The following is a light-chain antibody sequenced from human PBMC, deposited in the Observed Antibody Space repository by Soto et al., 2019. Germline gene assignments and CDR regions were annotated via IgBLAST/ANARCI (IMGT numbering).Light chain of an antibody. V-gene: IGKV1-9*01. Sequence: DIQLTQSPSFLSASVGDRVTITCRASQGITNDLAWYQQKPGKAPKLLIYAASTLQSAVPSRFSGSGSGTEFTLTITSLQPEDFATYYCQQLNSYPPKFGGGTQVEIK. J-gene: IGKJ4*02. CDR2: AAS. CDR3: QQLNSYPPK. CDR1: QGITND.